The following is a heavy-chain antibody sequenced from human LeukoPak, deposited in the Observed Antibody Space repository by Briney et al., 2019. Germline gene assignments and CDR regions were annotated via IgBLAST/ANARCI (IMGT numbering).Heavy chain of an antibody. CDR2: IDPSDSYT. CDR3: ARSPPPMVRGVIRAFDI. D-gene: IGHD3-10*01. CDR1: GYSFTSYW. Sequence: PGESLRISCMGSGYSFTSYWISWVRQMPGKGLEWMGRIDPSDSYTNYSPSFQGHVTISADKSISTAYLQWSSLKASDTAMYYCARSPPPMVRGVIRAFDIWGQGTMVTVSS. V-gene: IGHV5-10-1*01. J-gene: IGHJ3*02.